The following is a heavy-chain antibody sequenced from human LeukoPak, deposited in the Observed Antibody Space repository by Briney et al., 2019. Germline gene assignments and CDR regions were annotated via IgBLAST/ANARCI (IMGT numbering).Heavy chain of an antibody. Sequence: ASVKVSCKASGYTFTGYYMHWVRQAPGQGLEWMGWINPNSGGTNYAQKFQGRVTMTRDTSISTAYMELSRLRSDDTAVYYCASLGYCSGGSCYSDFDYWGQGTLVTVSS. CDR1: GYTFTGYY. CDR2: INPNSGGT. V-gene: IGHV1-2*02. D-gene: IGHD2-15*01. J-gene: IGHJ4*02. CDR3: ASLGYCSGGSCYSDFDY.